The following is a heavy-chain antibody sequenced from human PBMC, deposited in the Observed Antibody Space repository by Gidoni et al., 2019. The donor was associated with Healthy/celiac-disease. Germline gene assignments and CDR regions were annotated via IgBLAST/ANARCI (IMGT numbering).Heavy chain of an antibody. Sequence: QVQLVQSGAEVKKPGSSVKVSCKASGGTFSSYAISWVRQAPGQGLEWMGGIIPIFGTANYAQKFQGRVTITADESTSTAYMELSSLRSEDTAVYYCARVPDCSSTSCLSNWFDPWGQGTLVTVSS. CDR2: IIPIFGTA. D-gene: IGHD2-2*01. CDR3: ARVPDCSSTSCLSNWFDP. V-gene: IGHV1-69*01. J-gene: IGHJ5*02. CDR1: GGTFSSYA.